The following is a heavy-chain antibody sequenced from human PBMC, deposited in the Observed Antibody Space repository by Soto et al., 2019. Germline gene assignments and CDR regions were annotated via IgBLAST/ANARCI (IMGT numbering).Heavy chain of an antibody. V-gene: IGHV4-4*02. CDR3: SRRITDPPP. D-gene: IGHD3-10*01. CDR2: TLYSGTT. Sequence: PSETLSLTCAVSGASISSGWWTWVRQPPGKGLEWIGETLYSGTTNYNSSLNSRVTISIDKSKKQFSLNLSSVTAADTAVYYCSRRITDPPPWARETLVTVPS. CDR1: GASISSGW. J-gene: IGHJ5*02.